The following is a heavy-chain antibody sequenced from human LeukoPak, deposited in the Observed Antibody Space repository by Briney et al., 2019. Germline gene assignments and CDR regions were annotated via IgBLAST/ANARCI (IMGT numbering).Heavy chain of an antibody. CDR1: GYTFTGYY. CDR3: AIGDYYGSPRVVAA. J-gene: IGHJ5*02. V-gene: IGHV1-2*02. Sequence: ASVKVSCMASGYTFTGYYMHWVRQAPGQGLEWMGWINPNSGGTNYAQKFQDRVTMTRDTSISTAYIELNFLRSDDTAVFYCAIGDYYGSPRVVAAWGQGTLVTVSS. D-gene: IGHD3-10*01. CDR2: INPNSGGT.